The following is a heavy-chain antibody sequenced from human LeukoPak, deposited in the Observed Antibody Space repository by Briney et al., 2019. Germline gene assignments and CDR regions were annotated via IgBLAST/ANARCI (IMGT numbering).Heavy chain of an antibody. CDR1: GFTFSSYW. CDR2: IKQDGSEK. CDR3: ARDLQWDEDWYFDL. Sequence: GGSLRLSCAASGFTFSSYWMSWVRQAPGKGLEWVANIKQDGSEKYYVDSVKGRFTISRDNAKNSLYLQMNSLRAEDTAVYYCARDLQWDEDWYFDLWGRGTLVTVSS. D-gene: IGHD3-3*01. J-gene: IGHJ2*01. V-gene: IGHV3-7*01.